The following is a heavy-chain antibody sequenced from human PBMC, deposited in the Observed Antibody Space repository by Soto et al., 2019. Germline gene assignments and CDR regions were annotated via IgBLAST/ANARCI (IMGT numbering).Heavy chain of an antibody. CDR2: ISSSSSYI. CDR1: GLTFSSHS. CDR3: ASEEAIVYD. Sequence: GSLKLSCAASGLTFSSHSRNSFRQGQWKGLEWVSSISSSSSYIYYADSVKGRFTTSRDNAKNSLYLQMNSLRSEDTAEYYCASEEAIVYDWGQGT. D-gene: IGHD1-26*01. J-gene: IGHJ4*02. V-gene: IGHV3-21*01.